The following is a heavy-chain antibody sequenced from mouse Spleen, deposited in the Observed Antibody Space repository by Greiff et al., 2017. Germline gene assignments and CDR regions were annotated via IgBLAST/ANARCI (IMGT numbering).Heavy chain of an antibody. D-gene: IGHD1-1*01. J-gene: IGHJ4*01. CDR1: GYTFTDYY. CDR2: IFPGSGST. Sequence: QVQLKESGPELVKPGASVKISCKASGYTFTDYYINWVKQRPGQGLEWIGWIFPGSGSTYYNEKFKGKATLTVDKSSSTAYMLLSSLTSEDSAVYFCALYYYGSSFYAMDYWGQGTSVTVSS. CDR3: ALYYYGSSFYAMDY. V-gene: IGHV1-75*01.